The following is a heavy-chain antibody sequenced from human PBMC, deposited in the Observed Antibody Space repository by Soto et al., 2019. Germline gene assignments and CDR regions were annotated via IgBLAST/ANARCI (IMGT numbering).Heavy chain of an antibody. V-gene: IGHV3-30*03. Sequence: QVQLVESGGGVVQPGRSLRLSCAASGFTFSAYGMHWVRQAPGKGLEWVAVISHDGQNIKYADSVKGRFTTSRDNSRDTLYLHMKTLRIDDAALYHCATDSDYDTGGYYYVSPAYWGQGTLVTVSS. D-gene: IGHD3-22*01. J-gene: IGHJ4*02. CDR3: ATDSDYDTGGYYYVSPAY. CDR2: ISHDGQNI. CDR1: GFTFSAYG.